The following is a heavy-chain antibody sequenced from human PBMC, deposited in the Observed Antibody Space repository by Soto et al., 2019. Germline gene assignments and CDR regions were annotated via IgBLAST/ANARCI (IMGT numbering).Heavy chain of an antibody. Sequence: ASVKVSCKASGYTFTSYYMHWVRQAPGQGLEWMGIINPSGGSTRYAQKFQGRATMTRDTYTSTVYMELSSLRSEDTAVYYCARDWGSGLKRELAGYNWFGPWGQGTLVTVSS. CDR1: GYTFTSYY. D-gene: IGHD1-7*01. CDR3: ARDWGSGLKRELAGYNWFGP. V-gene: IGHV1-46*01. J-gene: IGHJ5*02. CDR2: INPSGGST.